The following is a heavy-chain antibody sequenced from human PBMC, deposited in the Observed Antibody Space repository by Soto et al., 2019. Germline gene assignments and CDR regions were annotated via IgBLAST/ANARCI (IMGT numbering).Heavy chain of an antibody. CDR3: ARDSELTSYWDY. V-gene: IGHV4-31*03. D-gene: IGHD3-16*01. J-gene: IGHJ4*02. CDR1: GGSISSGGYY. Sequence: QVQLQESGPGLVKPSQTLSLTCTVSGGSISSGGYYWSWIRQHPGKGLEWIWYIYYSGSTYYNPSLKSRVTISVDTSKNQFSLKLSSVTAADTAVYYCARDSELTSYWDYWGQGTLVTVSS. CDR2: IYYSGST.